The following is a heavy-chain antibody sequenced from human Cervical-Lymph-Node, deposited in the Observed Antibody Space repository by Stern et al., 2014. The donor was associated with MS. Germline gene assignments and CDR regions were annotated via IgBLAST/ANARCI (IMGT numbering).Heavy chain of an antibody. J-gene: IGHJ4*02. V-gene: IGHV3-7*01. CDR3: ARDRRAFLDY. Sequence: EVQLVESGGGLVQPGGSLRLSCVASGFSFGTSWMSWVRQPPGRGLEWVANIRQDGYDKFCVDSVKGRFTISRDNARNSLYLQMNSLTVADTAVYYCARDRRAFLDYWGQGTHVAVSS. D-gene: IGHD2/OR15-2a*01. CDR2: IRQDGYDK. CDR1: GFSFGTSW.